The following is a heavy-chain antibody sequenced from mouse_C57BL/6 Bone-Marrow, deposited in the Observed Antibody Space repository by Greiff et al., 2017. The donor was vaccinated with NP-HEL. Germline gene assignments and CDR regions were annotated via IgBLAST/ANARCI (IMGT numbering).Heavy chain of an antibody. D-gene: IGHD1-1*01. V-gene: IGHV1-19*01. CDR2: INPYNGGT. J-gene: IGHJ1*03. CDR3: ARRVTVVDYWYFDV. CDR1: GYTFTDYY. Sequence: EVQLQQSGPVLVKPGASVKMSCKASGYTFTDYYMNWVKQSHGKSLEWIGVINPYNGGTSYNQKFKGKATLTVDKSSSTAYMELNSLTSEDSAVYYCARRVTVVDYWYFDVWGTGTTVTVSS.